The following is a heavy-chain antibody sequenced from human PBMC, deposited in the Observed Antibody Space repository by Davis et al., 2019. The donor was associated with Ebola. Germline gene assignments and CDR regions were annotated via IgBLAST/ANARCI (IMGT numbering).Heavy chain of an antibody. V-gene: IGHV3-21*01. CDR3: ARGTDYYDSSGYPN. D-gene: IGHD3-22*01. CDR2: ISSSSNYI. CDR1: GFTFSSYS. J-gene: IGHJ4*02. Sequence: PGGSLRLSCAASGFTFSSYSMNWVRQAPGKGLEWVSFISSSSNYIYYADSVKVRFTTSRDNAKNSLYLQMNTLRAEDTAVYYCARGTDYYDSSGYPNWGQGTLVTVSS.